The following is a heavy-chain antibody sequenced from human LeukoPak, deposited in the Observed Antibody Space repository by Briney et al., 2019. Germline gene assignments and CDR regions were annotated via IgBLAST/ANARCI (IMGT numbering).Heavy chain of an antibody. CDR2: INHDEYTT. J-gene: IGHJ4*02. CDR3: ARGDIVVVAAATEPFDY. V-gene: IGHV3-74*01. D-gene: IGHD2-15*01. Sequence: PGGSLRLSCAASGFRFSTYWMHWVRQAPGKGLVWVSRINHDEYTTDYADSVKGRFTISRDNAKNTLYLQMNSLRAEDTAIYYCARGDIVVVAAATEPFDYWGRGTPVTVSS. CDR1: GFRFSTYW.